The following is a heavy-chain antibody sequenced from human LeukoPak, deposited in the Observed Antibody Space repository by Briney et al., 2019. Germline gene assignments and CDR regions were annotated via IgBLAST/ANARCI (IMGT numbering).Heavy chain of an antibody. Sequence: QSGGSLRLSCAASGFTFSNYWMNWVRQAPGKGLEWVANVKQDGSEKYYVASVKGRFTISRDNAKNSLYLQMNSLRAEDTAVYYCATRYFDLWGRGTLVTVSS. V-gene: IGHV3-7*01. J-gene: IGHJ2*01. CDR2: VKQDGSEK. CDR1: GFTFSNYW. CDR3: ATRYFDL.